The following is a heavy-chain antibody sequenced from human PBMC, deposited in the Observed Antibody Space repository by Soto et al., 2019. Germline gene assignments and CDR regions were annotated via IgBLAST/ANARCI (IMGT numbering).Heavy chain of an antibody. CDR2: ISGSGGST. CDR3: AKEGTMVRGILFD. V-gene: IGHV3-23*01. J-gene: IGHJ4*02. Sequence: EVQLLESGGGLVQPGGSLRLSCAASGFTFSSYAMSWVRQAPGKGLEWGSAISGSGGSTYYADSGKGRFTISRDNSKNTLYMKMNSLRAEDTAVYYCAKEGTMVRGILFDWGQGTLVTVSS. CDR1: GFTFSSYA. D-gene: IGHD3-10*01.